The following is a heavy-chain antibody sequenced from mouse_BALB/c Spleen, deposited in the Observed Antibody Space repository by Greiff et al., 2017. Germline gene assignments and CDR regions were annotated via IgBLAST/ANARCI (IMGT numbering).Heavy chain of an antibody. CDR3: ARFPHYYGSSPYAMDY. Sequence: EVQLQESGPGLVKPSQSLSLTCTVTGYSITSDYAWNWIRQFPGNKLEWMGYISYSGSTSYNPSLKSRISITRDTSKNQFFLQLNSVTTEDTATYYCARFPHYYGSSPYAMDYWGQGTSVTVSA. D-gene: IGHD1-1*01. CDR1: GYSITSDYA. CDR2: ISYSGST. J-gene: IGHJ4*01. V-gene: IGHV3-2*02.